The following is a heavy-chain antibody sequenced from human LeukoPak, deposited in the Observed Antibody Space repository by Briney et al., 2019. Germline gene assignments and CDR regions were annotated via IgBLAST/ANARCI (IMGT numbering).Heavy chain of an antibody. J-gene: IGHJ4*02. Sequence: GSSVKVSCKASGGTFSSYAISWVRQAPGQGLEWMGGIIPIFGTANYAQKFQGRVTITADESTSTAYMELSSLRSEDTAVYYCARDPPTYYYDSSGLLDYWGQGTLVTVSS. CDR1: GGTFSSYA. D-gene: IGHD3-22*01. CDR2: IIPIFGTA. V-gene: IGHV1-69*01. CDR3: ARDPPTYYYDSSGLLDY.